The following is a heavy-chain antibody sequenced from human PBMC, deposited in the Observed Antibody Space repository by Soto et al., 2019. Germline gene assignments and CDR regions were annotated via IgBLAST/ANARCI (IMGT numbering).Heavy chain of an antibody. CDR3: AMVDYYDSCSYYYWMDV. CDR1: GYNFTNYW. Sequence: PGESLKISCKGSGYNFTNYWIAWVRQMPGKGLWCVGIIYPGSTYTRYSPTIRVHVTISSDKSNSTVYLQWISLKASDTAMYYCAMVDYYDSCSYYYWMDVWGQGTTVTVSS. J-gene: IGHJ6*02. V-gene: IGHV5-51*01. CDR2: IYPGSTYT. D-gene: IGHD3-22*01.